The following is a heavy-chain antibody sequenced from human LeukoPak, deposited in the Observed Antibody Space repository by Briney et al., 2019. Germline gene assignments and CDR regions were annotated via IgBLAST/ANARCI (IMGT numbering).Heavy chain of an antibody. CDR3: ARLVDYDNSGDPDIFDI. CDR2: INYSGRI. D-gene: IGHD3-22*01. Sequence: PSETLSLTCIVSSGFISSYYWSWIRQTPGKGLEWIAFINYSGRIKYNPSLQSRVSISLDTSKNHFSLQLRSVMAADTAVYYCARLVDYDNSGDPDIFDIRGHGTIVSIS. V-gene: IGHV4-59*01. J-gene: IGHJ3*02. CDR1: SGFISSYY.